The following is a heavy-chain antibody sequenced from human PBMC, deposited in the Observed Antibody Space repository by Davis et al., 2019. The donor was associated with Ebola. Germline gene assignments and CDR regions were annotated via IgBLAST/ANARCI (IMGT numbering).Heavy chain of an antibody. Sequence: PGGSLRLSCAASGFTFSGSSMHWVRQASGKGLEWVGHIRSKANSYATAYGESVKGRFTIARDAPKNTAYLQMNSLETEDTAVHYCTTQGNIVATGHDYWGQGTLVTVSS. CDR2: IRSKANSYAT. CDR3: TTQGNIVATGHDY. V-gene: IGHV3-73*01. D-gene: IGHD5-12*01. CDR1: GFTFSGSS. J-gene: IGHJ4*02.